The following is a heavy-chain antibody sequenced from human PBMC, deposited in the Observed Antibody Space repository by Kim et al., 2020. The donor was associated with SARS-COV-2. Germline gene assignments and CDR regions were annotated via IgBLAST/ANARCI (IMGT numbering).Heavy chain of an antibody. V-gene: IGHV4-34*01. D-gene: IGHD6-13*01. Sequence: SETLSLTCAVYGGSFSGYYWSWIRQPPGKGLEWIGEINHSGSTNYNPSLKSRVTISVDTSKNQFSLKLSSVTAADTAVYYCARGGRAAAGPILGDFDIWGQGTMVTVSS. CDR3: ARGGRAAAGPILGDFDI. CDR1: GGSFSGYY. CDR2: INHSGST. J-gene: IGHJ3*02.